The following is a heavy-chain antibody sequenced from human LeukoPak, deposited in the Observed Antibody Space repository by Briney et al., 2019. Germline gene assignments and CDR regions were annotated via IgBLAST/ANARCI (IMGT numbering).Heavy chain of an antibody. CDR3: ARGRYYYDSSGYYYTTKYFDY. Sequence: PSETLSLTCAVYGGSFSGYYWSWIRQPPEKGLEWIGEINQSGSTNYNPSLKSRVTISVDTSKNQFSLKLSSVTAADTAVYYCARGRYYYDSSGYYYTTKYFDYWGQGTLVTVSS. J-gene: IGHJ4*02. V-gene: IGHV4-34*01. CDR2: INQSGST. CDR1: GGSFSGYY. D-gene: IGHD3-22*01.